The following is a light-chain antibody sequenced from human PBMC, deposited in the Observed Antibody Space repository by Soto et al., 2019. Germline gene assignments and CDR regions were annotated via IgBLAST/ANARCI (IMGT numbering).Light chain of an antibody. V-gene: IGLV1-51*01. CDR3: GTWDTTMSGLL. CDR2: DNN. CDR1: ISNIGDNH. Sequence: QSVLTQPPSASAAPGQRVTISCSGTISNIGDNHVSWYQQVPGKAPKLLIYDNNKRPSGIPDRFSGSRSGTSATLAITGLQTGDEADYICGTWDTTMSGLLFGGATKLTVL. J-gene: IGLJ2*01.